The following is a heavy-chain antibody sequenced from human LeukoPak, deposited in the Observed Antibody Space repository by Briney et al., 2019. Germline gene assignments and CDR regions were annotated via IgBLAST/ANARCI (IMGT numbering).Heavy chain of an antibody. Sequence: MSSETLSLTCAVYGGSFSGYYWSWIRQPPGKGLEWIGEINHSGSTNYNPSLKSRVTISVDTSKNQFSLKLNSVTAADTAVYYCARLYCSGGSCPFYFDYWGQGTLVTVSS. CDR3: ARLYCSGGSCPFYFDY. V-gene: IGHV4-34*01. CDR2: INHSGST. J-gene: IGHJ4*02. D-gene: IGHD2-15*01. CDR1: GGSFSGYY.